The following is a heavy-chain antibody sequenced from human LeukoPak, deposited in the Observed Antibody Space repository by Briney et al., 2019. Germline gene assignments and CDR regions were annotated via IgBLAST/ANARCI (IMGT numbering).Heavy chain of an antibody. CDR2: TYYSGST. V-gene: IGHV4-59*01. CDR3: ARSAYGDYWFDP. D-gene: IGHD4-17*01. J-gene: IGHJ5*02. CDR1: GGSISSYY. Sequence: SETLSLTCTVSGGSISSYYWSWIRQPPGKGLEWIGYTYYSGSTNYNPSLKSRVTISVDTSKNQFSLKLSSVTAADTAVYYCARSAYGDYWFDPWGQGTLVTVSS.